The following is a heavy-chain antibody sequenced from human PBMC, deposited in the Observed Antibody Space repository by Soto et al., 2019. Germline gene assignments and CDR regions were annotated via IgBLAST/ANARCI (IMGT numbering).Heavy chain of an antibody. J-gene: IGHJ3*02. CDR1: GGSISSYY. CDR3: GRNNYESIGYWLRVFDI. CDR2: IYYSGST. D-gene: IGHD3-22*01. V-gene: IGHV4-59*01. Sequence: PSETLSLTCTVSGGSISSYYWSWIRQPPGKGLEWIGYIYYSGSTNYNPSLKSRVPISVDTSKNQFSLKLSSVTAADPAVYYCGRNNYESIGYWLRVFDIGAQGKLVTVPS.